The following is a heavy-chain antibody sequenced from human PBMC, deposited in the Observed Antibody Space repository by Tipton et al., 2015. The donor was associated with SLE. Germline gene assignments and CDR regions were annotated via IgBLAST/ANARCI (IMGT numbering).Heavy chain of an antibody. CDR2: INQDGSEK. D-gene: IGHD3-10*01. V-gene: IGHV3-7*01. CDR3: ARAFGAHDAFDI. J-gene: IGHJ3*02. CDR1: GFTFSFYW. Sequence: SLRLSCAASGFTFSFYWMTWVRQAPGKGLEWVANINQDGSEKNYVDSVKGRFTVSRDNAKNSVYLQMNSLRAEDTAVYYCARAFGAHDAFDIWGQGTMVTVSS.